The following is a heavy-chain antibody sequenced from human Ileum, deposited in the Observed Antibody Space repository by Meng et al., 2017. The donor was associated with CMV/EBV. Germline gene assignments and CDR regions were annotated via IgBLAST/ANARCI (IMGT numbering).Heavy chain of an antibody. J-gene: IGHJ5*02. V-gene: IGHV4-4*07. CDR3: ARAAARGVPVDL. CDR2: IHPTGTT. D-gene: IGHD3-10*01. Sequence: QLSLQEPAPRLLQPSETLSLTCTVTGGSLTSYYWTWIRQPAGKGLEWIGRIHPTGTTDDNPSLRSRVSMSLDKSKNQFSLKLTSVTAADTAVYYCARAAARGVPVDLWGQGTLVTVSS. CDR1: GGSLTSYY.